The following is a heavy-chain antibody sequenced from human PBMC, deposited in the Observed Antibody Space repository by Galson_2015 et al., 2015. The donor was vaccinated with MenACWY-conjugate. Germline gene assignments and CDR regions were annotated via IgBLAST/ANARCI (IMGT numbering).Heavy chain of an antibody. V-gene: IGHV3-53*01. CDR3: ARGLYHTKAGFS. Sequence: SLRLSCAASGFTVTSNYMSWVRQAPGKGLEWVSVIYSGGNTYYADSVKGRFTISRDTSENTVYLQMNTLRAEDTAVYYCARGLYHTKAGFSWGQGTLVTVSS. CDR1: GFTVTSNY. D-gene: IGHD2-15*01. J-gene: IGHJ5*02. CDR2: IYSGGNT.